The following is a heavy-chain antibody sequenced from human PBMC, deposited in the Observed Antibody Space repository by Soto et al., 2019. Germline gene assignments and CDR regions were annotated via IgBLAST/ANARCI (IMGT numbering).Heavy chain of an antibody. CDR3: ASLVAGYYGDY. D-gene: IGHD6-19*01. CDR1: GGXIXSGYYY. CDR2: IYYSGGT. V-gene: IGHV4-39*01. Sequence: SETHSXTSSVSGGXIXSGYYYWTWIRQPPGKGLEYIGNIYYSGGTYYNPFLKSRVTISVDTSQNQFSMKLTSVTAADTAVYYCASLVAGYYGDYWGQGTLVTVSS. J-gene: IGHJ4*02.